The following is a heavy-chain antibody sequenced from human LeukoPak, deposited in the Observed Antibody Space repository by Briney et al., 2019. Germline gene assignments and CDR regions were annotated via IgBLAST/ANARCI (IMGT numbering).Heavy chain of an antibody. CDR2: IYTSGST. Sequence: SQTLSLTCAVSGGSITSGGYSWSWIRQPPGKGLEWIGRIYTSGSTNYNPSLKSRVTISVDTSKNQFSLKLSSVTAADTAVYYCARTGTTGPNYYYYMDVWGKGTTVTISS. J-gene: IGHJ6*03. CDR3: ARTGTTGPNYYYYMDV. D-gene: IGHD1-1*01. CDR1: GGSITSGGYS. V-gene: IGHV4-61*02.